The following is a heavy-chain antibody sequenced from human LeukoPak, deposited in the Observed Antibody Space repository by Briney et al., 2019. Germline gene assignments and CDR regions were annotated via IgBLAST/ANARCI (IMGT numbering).Heavy chain of an antibody. J-gene: IGHJ4*02. CDR1: GGSFSGYY. CDR3: ARYPYYYGSGSYDY. Sequence: SETLSLTCAVYGGSFSGYYWSWLRQPPGKGLEWIGEINHSGSTNYNPSITSRGTISVDTSKNQFSLKLSSVTAADTAVYYCARYPYYYGSGSYDYWGQGTLVTVPS. V-gene: IGHV4-34*01. D-gene: IGHD3-10*01. CDR2: INHSGST.